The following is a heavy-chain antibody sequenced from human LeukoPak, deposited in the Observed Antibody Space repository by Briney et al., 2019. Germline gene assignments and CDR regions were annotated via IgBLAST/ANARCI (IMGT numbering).Heavy chain of an antibody. Sequence: SETLSLTCAVYGVSFSDYHWNWIRQTPGKGLEWIGEIIQSGRTNYKSSFKRRVTISLDTSKNQFSLKLSSVTAADTAVYYCARGHLVVVPAAQRAYSYMDVWGNGTTVTVSS. J-gene: IGHJ6*03. V-gene: IGHV4-34*01. CDR2: IIQSGRT. CDR3: ARGHLVVVPAAQRAYSYMDV. CDR1: GVSFSDYH. D-gene: IGHD2-2*01.